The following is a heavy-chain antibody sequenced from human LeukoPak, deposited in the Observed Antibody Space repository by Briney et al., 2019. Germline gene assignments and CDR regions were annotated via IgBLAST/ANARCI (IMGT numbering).Heavy chain of an antibody. D-gene: IGHD3-10*01. CDR1: GGTFSSYA. J-gene: IGHJ5*02. CDR3: ARGREVIFNWFDP. V-gene: IGHV1-69*05. Sequence: SVKVSCKASGGTFSSYAISWVRQAPGQGLEWMGGIIPIFGTANYAQKFQGRVTITTDESTSTAYMELSSLRSEDTAVYYCARGREVIFNWFDPWGQGTLVTVSS. CDR2: IIPIFGTA.